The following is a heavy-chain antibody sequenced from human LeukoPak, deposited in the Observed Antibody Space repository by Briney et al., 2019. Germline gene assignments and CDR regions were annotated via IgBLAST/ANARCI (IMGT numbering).Heavy chain of an antibody. CDR1: GFTFSSYS. V-gene: IGHV3-21*01. Sequence: PGGSLRLSCAASGFTFSSYSMNWVRQAPGKGLEWVSSISSSSSYIYYADSVKGRFTISRDNAKNSLYLQMNSLGAEDTAVYYCARDTYYYGSGSYYYYYGMDVWGQGTTVTVSS. D-gene: IGHD3-10*01. CDR2: ISSSSSYI. CDR3: ARDTYYYGSGSYYYYYGMDV. J-gene: IGHJ6*02.